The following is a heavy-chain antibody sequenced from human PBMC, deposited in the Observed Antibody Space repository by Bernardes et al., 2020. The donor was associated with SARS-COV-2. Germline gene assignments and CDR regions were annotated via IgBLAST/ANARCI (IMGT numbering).Heavy chain of an antibody. J-gene: IGHJ5*02. D-gene: IGHD5-18*01. CDR2: ISGYNGDT. V-gene: IGHV1-18*01. CDR1: GYTFSSYG. CDR3: ATVVGYSYGGGWFDP. Sequence: AAVKDYCKASGYTFSSYGISWVRQAPGQGLEWMGWISGYNGDTNYDQKFQDRLTMTTDTSTTTAYMELRSLTSDDTAVYYCATVVGYSYGGGWFDPWGQGTLVTGSA.